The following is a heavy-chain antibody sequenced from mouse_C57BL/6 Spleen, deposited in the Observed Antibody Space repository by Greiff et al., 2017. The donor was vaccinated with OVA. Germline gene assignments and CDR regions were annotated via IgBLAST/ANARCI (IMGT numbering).Heavy chain of an antibody. V-gene: IGHV1-69*01. CDR2: IDPSASYT. CDR3: ARYRGLRYAMDY. Sequence: QVHVKQPGAELVMPGASVKLSCKASGYTFTSYWMHWVKQRPGQGLEWIGEIDPSASYTYYNQKFKGKSTLTVDKSSSTAYMQLSSLTSEDSAVYYCARYRGLRYAMDYWGQGTSVTVSS. D-gene: IGHD2-4*01. J-gene: IGHJ4*01. CDR1: GYTFTSYW.